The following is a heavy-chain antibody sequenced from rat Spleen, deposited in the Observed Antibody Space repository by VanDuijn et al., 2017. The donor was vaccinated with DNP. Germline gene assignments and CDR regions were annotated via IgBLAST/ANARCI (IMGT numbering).Heavy chain of an antibody. J-gene: IGHJ2*01. Sequence: EVQLVASGGGLVEPGRSLKLSCAASGFTFSDYAMTWVRQSPKKGLEWVGTIIYDGSATFYRDSLKGRFTISRDNTKNTLHLQMDNLGSDDTATYYCVARIYGGFSFWGQGIMVTVSS. CDR2: IIYDGSAT. CDR3: VARIYGGFSF. V-gene: IGHV5-17*01. D-gene: IGHD1-11*01. CDR1: GFTFSDYA.